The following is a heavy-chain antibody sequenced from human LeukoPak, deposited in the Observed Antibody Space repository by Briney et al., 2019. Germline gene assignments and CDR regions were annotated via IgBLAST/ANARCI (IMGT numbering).Heavy chain of an antibody. CDR1: GGSFSGYY. CDR3: ARSLGRRWLQLSYYFDY. J-gene: IGHJ4*02. CDR2: INHSGST. Sequence: SETLSLTCAVYGGSFSGYYWSWIRQPPGKGLEWIGEINHSGSTNYNPSLKSRVTISVDTSKNQFSLKLSSVTAADTAVYYCARSLGRRWLQLSYYFDYWGQGTLVTVSS. V-gene: IGHV4-34*01. D-gene: IGHD5-24*01.